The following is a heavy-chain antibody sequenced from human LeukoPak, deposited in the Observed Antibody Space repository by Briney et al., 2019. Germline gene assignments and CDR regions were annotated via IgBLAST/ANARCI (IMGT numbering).Heavy chain of an antibody. CDR2: IAADGRDK. Sequence: GGSLRLSCAASGFIFSNYAMHWVRQAPGKGLEWVAVIAADGRDKHHADSVKGRFTISRDSSKNTVYLQMNSLRAEDTAVYYCARDRLRAAAYYFDRWGQGTLVTVSS. J-gene: IGHJ4*02. V-gene: IGHV3-30*04. CDR3: ARDRLRAAAYYFDR. D-gene: IGHD6-25*01. CDR1: GFIFSNYA.